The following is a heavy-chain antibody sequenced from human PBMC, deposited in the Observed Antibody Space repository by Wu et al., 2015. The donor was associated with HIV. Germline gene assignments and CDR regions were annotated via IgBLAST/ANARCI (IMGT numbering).Heavy chain of an antibody. CDR3: ATGPGIRDDGSGF. J-gene: IGHJ4*02. Sequence: QVQLVQSGAEVKKPGASVKVSCKVSGYTLGELSVHWVRQPPGKGLEWMGGFDPLDAEIIYAQKFQGRVIMTEDTSTDTAYMQLSSLRSEDTAVYFCATGPGIRDDGSGFWGQGTLVTVSS. CDR1: GYTLGELS. V-gene: IGHV1-24*01. D-gene: IGHD3-22*01. CDR2: FDPLDAEI.